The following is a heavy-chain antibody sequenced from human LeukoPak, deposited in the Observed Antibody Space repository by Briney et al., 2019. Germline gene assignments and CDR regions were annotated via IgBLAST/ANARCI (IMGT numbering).Heavy chain of an antibody. CDR3: AKDPALVPAAPVYYYYMDV. D-gene: IGHD2-2*01. Sequence: PGGSLRLSCAASGFTLRNYAMSWVRQAPGKGLEWVSSIGAGDKYTYHIDSVKGRFTITRDNSKNTLYLQMNSLRAEDTAVYYCAKDPALVPAAPVYYYYMDVWGKGTTVTVSS. CDR2: IGAGDKYT. CDR1: GFTLRNYA. V-gene: IGHV3-23*01. J-gene: IGHJ6*03.